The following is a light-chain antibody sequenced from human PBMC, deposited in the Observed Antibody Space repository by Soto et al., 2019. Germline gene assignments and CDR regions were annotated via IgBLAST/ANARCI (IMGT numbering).Light chain of an antibody. CDR1: QSVSDNS. CDR3: QQYNNWPPGT. CDR2: DAS. V-gene: IGKV3-20*01. Sequence: DSVLTQSPGTLSLSPGERATLSCRASQSVSDNSIVWHQQRPGQAPRLLIYDASSRATGIPDRFSGSGSGTDFTLTISRLEPEDFGVYYCQQYNNWPPGTFGQGTKVDIK. J-gene: IGKJ1*01.